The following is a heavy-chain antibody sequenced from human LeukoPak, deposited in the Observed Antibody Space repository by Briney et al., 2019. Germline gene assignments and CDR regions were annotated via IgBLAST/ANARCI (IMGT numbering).Heavy chain of an antibody. D-gene: IGHD4-17*01. V-gene: IGHV4-34*01. CDR3: ARVHPVTMDSSRGSAFDI. CDR2: INHSGST. J-gene: IGHJ3*02. Sequence: SETLSLTCAVHGGSFSGYYWSWIRQPPGKGLEWIGEINHSGSTNYNPSLKSRVTISVDTSKNQFSLKLSSVTAADTAVYYCARVHPVTMDSSRGSAFDIWGQGTMVTVSS. CDR1: GGSFSGYY.